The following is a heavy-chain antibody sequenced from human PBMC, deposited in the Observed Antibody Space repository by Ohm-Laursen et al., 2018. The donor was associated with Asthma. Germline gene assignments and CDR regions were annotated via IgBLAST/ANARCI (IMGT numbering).Heavy chain of an antibody. CDR1: GGSFSGYY. CDR2: INHSGST. CDR3: ARLPCSSTSYYNYYYYGMDV. J-gene: IGHJ6*02. Sequence: SDTLSLTCAVYGGSFSGYYWSWIRQPPGKGLEWIGEINHSGSTNYNPSLKSRVTISVDTSKNQFSLKLSSVTAADTAVYYCARLPCSSTSYYNYYYYGMDVWGQGTTVTVSS. D-gene: IGHD2-2*01. V-gene: IGHV4-34*01.